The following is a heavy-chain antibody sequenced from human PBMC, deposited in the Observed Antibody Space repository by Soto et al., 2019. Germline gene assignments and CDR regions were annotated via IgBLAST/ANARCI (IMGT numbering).Heavy chain of an antibody. CDR3: ARGLYPIARNWFDP. D-gene: IGHD2-2*02. Sequence: ASVKVSCKASGYTFTSYDINWVRQATGQGLEWMGWMNPNSGNTGYAQKFQGRVTMTRNTSISTAYMGLSSLRSEDTAVYYCARGLYPIARNWFDPWGQGTLVTVSS. CDR1: GYTFTSYD. CDR2: MNPNSGNT. V-gene: IGHV1-8*01. J-gene: IGHJ5*02.